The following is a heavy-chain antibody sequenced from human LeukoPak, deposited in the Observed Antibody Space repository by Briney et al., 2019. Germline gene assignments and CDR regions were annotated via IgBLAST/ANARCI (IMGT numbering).Heavy chain of an antibody. CDR2: IKSKSDGGTT. J-gene: IGHJ4*02. CDR1: GFSFSRAW. V-gene: IGHV3-15*05. D-gene: IGHD3-10*01. CDR3: TTVTLRPVGL. Sequence: NSGGFLRLSCAASGFSFSRAWMSWVRQAPGKGLEWVGRIKSKSDGGTTDYAAPVKGRFTISRDDSKNTLFLQVNSLKIEDTAVYYCTTVTLRPVGLWGQGTLVTVSS.